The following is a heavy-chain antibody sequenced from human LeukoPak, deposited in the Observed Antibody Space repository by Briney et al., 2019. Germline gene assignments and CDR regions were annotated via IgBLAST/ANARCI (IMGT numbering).Heavy chain of an antibody. CDR3: GKDISAGGMDV. Sequence: GGSLRLSCAASGFTFSSYSMNWVRQAPGKGLEWVSYISSSSSTIYYADSVKGRFTISRDNAKNSLYLQMNSLRAEDTALYYCGKDISAGGMDVWGQGTTVTVSS. CDR1: GFTFSSYS. CDR2: ISSSSSTI. V-gene: IGHV3-48*04. J-gene: IGHJ6*02. D-gene: IGHD3-10*01.